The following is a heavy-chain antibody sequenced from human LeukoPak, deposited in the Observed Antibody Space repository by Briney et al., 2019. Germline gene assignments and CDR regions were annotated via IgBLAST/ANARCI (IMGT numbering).Heavy chain of an antibody. D-gene: IGHD3-22*01. CDR3: ARGRALYDSTGYYY. Sequence: PSETLSLTCTVSGASINNYYWIWIRQRPGKGLEWIGYIYSSGSTNYNPSLKSRVTISVDTSKNQFSLHLSSVTAADTAVYFCARGRALYDSTGYYYWGQGTLVTAPS. J-gene: IGHJ4*02. CDR1: GASINNYY. V-gene: IGHV4-59*01. CDR2: IYSSGST.